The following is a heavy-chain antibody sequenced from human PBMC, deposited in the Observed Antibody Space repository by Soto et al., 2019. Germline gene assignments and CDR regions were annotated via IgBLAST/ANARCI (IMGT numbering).Heavy chain of an antibody. CDR3: AKGYLYYDTSPYPGAFDI. CDR2: VHVGGGST. D-gene: IGHD3-22*01. J-gene: IGHJ3*02. V-gene: IGHV3-23*01. CDR1: GFTFSRYA. Sequence: EVQLLESGGGLVQPGGSLRLSCAASGFTFSRYAMNWVRQAPGKGLEWVSTVHVGGGSTFSAESVKGRFTISRDNSKNPLYLQMNSPRTEHTLVYYCAKGYLYYDTSPYPGAFDIWGQGTKVSVSS.